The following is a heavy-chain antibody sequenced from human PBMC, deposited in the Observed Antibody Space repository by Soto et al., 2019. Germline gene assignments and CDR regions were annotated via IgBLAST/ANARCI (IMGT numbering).Heavy chain of an antibody. V-gene: IGHV3-7*01. CDR3: VRDIVTTRFTGLDY. D-gene: IGHD3-3*01. CDR2: IKQDGSEK. J-gene: IGHJ4*02. CDR1: GLTFSSYW. Sequence: EVQLVESGGGLVQPGGSLRLSCAASGLTFSSYWMNWVRQAPGKGLEWVANIKQDGSEKNYVDSLKGRVTISRDNAKDSLYLQMNSLRAEDTAVYYCVRDIVTTRFTGLDYWGQGILVTVSS.